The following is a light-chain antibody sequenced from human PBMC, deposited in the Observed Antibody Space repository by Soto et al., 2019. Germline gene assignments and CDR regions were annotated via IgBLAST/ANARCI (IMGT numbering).Light chain of an antibody. J-gene: IGLJ2*01. V-gene: IGLV2-8*01. CDR3: SSYAGSNKMI. CDR2: EVT. CDR1: SSDVGGYDY. Sequence: QSALTQPPSASGSRGQSVTISCTGTSSDVGGYDYVSWYQQHPGKAPKLMIYEVTKRPSGVPDRFSGSKSGNTASLTVSGLQAEDEGDYYCSSYAGSNKMIFGGGTKVTVL.